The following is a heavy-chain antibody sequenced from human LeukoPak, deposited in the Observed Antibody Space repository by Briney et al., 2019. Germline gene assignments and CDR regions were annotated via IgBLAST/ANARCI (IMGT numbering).Heavy chain of an antibody. CDR3: ARYDGGSGPFDY. CDR1: GFIFSSYN. Sequence: GGSLRLSCAASGFIFSSYNMNWVRQAPGKGLEWVSVLYNGGNTYYADSVKGRFTVSRDNSKNTLYLQMNSLRAEDTAVYYCARYDGGSGPFDYWGQGTLVTVSS. CDR2: LYNGGNT. D-gene: IGHD3-10*01. V-gene: IGHV3-53*01. J-gene: IGHJ4*02.